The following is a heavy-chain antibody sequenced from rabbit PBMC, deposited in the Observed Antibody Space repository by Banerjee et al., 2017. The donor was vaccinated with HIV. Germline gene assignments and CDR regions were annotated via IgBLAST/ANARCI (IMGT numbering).Heavy chain of an antibody. J-gene: IGHJ4*01. Sequence: QEQLEESGGDLVKPEGSLTLTCTASGFTLSSGWICWVRQAPGKGLEWIGCIYTGSDITYYASWAKARFTISKASSTTVTLQVTSLTAADTATYFCARPYASDSSYYNLWGPGTLVTVS. CDR1: GFTLSSGW. CDR3: ARPYASDSSYYNL. V-gene: IGHV1S45*01. D-gene: IGHD1-1*01. CDR2: IYTGSDIT.